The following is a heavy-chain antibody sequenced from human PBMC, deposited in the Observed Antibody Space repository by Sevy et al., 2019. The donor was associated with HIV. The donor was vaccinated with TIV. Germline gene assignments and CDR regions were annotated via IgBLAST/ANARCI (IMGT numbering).Heavy chain of an antibody. J-gene: IGHJ4*02. CDR2: ISTGGRTI. D-gene: IGHD4-4*01. CDR3: ATTRRDDYNYYFEC. Sequence: GGSLRLSCEASGFTFRSYEMNWVRQAPGKGLEWLSYISTGGRTIYYIDSVKGRFTISRDNAKNSLHLQMNSLRDEDTAVYYCATTRRDDYNYYFECWGQGTLVTVSS. V-gene: IGHV3-48*03. CDR1: GFTFRSYE.